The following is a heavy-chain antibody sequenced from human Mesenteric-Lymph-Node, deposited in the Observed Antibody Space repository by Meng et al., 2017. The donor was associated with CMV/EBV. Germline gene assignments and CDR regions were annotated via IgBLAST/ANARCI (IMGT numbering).Heavy chain of an antibody. CDR2: IRYDEINK. V-gene: IGHV3-30*02. Sequence: GESLKISCAASGFTFSSYSMNWVRQAPGEGLEWVTFIRYDEINKYYAESVKGRFTISRDNSKNTMYLQMNSLRPEDTAVYYCAKDIYEGAFDYWGQGTLVTVSS. CDR1: GFTFSSYS. CDR3: AKDIYEGAFDY. D-gene: IGHD2/OR15-2a*01. J-gene: IGHJ4*02.